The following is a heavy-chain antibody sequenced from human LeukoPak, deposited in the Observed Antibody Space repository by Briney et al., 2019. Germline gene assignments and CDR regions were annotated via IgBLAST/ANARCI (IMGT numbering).Heavy chain of an antibody. J-gene: IGHJ3*02. Sequence: GRSLRLSCAASGFIFNTYAMSWVRQAPGKGLEWVAILSYDGNYINYADSVKGRFTISRDNSKNTLHLQMNSLGAEDTAVYYCARPAPPGGIVYGFHIWGQGTMVTVPS. V-gene: IGHV3-30*03. CDR1: GFIFNTYA. CDR2: LSYDGNYI. CDR3: ARPAPPGGIVYGFHI. D-gene: IGHD3-16*02.